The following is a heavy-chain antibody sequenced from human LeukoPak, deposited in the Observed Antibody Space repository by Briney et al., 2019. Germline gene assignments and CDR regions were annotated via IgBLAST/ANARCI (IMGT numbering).Heavy chain of an antibody. CDR3: ARDAPELLWFGELLSTGFDY. D-gene: IGHD3-10*01. CDR2: ISSSGSTI. J-gene: IGHJ4*02. Sequence: GGSLRLSCAASGFTFSDYYMSWIRQAPGKGLEWVSYISSSGSTIYYADSVKGRFTISRDNAKNSLYLQMNSLRAEDTAVYYCARDAPELLWFGELLSTGFDYWGQGTLVTVSS. CDR1: GFTFSDYY. V-gene: IGHV3-11*04.